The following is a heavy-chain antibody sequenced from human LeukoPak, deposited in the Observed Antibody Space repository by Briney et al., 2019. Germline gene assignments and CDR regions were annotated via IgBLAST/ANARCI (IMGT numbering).Heavy chain of an antibody. CDR3: ARQDGGPYDSSGYSASFDY. J-gene: IGHJ4*02. D-gene: IGHD3-22*01. V-gene: IGHV3-7*01. Sequence: GGSLRLSCAASGFTFSSYWMSWVRQAPGKGLEWVAIMKHDGSEEYYVDSVKGRFTISRHNAKNSLYLQMNSLRAEDTAMYYCARQDGGPYDSSGYSASFDYWGQGTLVTVSS. CDR1: GFTFSSYW. CDR2: MKHDGSEE.